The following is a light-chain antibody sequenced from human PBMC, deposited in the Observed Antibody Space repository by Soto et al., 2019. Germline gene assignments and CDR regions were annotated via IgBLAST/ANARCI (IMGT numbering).Light chain of an antibody. Sequence: EIVLTQSPATLSLSPGEGATLSCRASQSVSIYLAWFQHKPGQAPRLLIYDTSNKANGIPARFSGSGSGTDFTLTISSLEPEDFAFYYCQQRSAWPITFGQGTRLEIK. V-gene: IGKV3-11*01. CDR2: DTS. J-gene: IGKJ5*01. CDR3: QQRSAWPIT. CDR1: QSVSIY.